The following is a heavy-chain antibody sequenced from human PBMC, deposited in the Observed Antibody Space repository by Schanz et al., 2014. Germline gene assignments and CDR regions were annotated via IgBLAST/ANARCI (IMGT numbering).Heavy chain of an antibody. CDR3: ATDYSGGGCHI. CDR1: GFTFSNHA. D-gene: IGHD6-19*01. V-gene: IGHV3-21*06. Sequence: EVQLVESGGGLVKPGGSLRLSCAASGFTFSNHALSWVRQAPGKGLEWVSSISSSSSYISYADSVKGRFTISRDNSKNTVYLQMNSLRAEDTALYFCATDYSGGGCHIWGQGTMVTVSS. J-gene: IGHJ3*02. CDR2: ISSSSSYI.